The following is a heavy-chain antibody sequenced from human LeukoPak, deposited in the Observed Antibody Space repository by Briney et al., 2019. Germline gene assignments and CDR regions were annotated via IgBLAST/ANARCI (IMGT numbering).Heavy chain of an antibody. CDR3: ERDLWGATSGGYMAV. V-gene: IGHV3-11*04. Sequence: GGSLRLSCAASAFIFSDYYMQWIRQAPGKGLEWVAYMSSIGTTIYYANSVKGRFTISRDNAKKSLYLQMNSLRAEGTAVYYCERDLWGATSGGYMAVWGKGTTVTVSS. CDR2: MSSIGTTI. J-gene: IGHJ6*03. D-gene: IGHD3-16*01. CDR1: AFIFSDYY.